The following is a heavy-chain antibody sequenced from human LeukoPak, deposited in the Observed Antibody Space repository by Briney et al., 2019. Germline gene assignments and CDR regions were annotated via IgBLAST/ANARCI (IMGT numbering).Heavy chain of an antibody. D-gene: IGHD3-16*01. Sequence: SETLSLTCTVSGNSISSGDNYWSWIRQPAGKGLEWIGRIYTSGSTNYNPSLTSRVTISVDTSKNQFSLKLSSVTASDTAVYYCARKRLDTFDIWGQGTMVTVSS. V-gene: IGHV4-61*02. J-gene: IGHJ3*02. CDR3: ARKRLDTFDI. CDR2: IYTSGST. CDR1: GNSISSGDNY.